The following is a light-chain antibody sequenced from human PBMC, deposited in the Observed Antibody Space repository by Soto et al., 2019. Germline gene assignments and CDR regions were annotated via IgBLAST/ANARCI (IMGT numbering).Light chain of an antibody. J-gene: IGLJ1*01. CDR1: SSDVGGYNY. CDR2: DVS. V-gene: IGLV2-11*01. Sequence: QSVLTQPRSVSGTPGQSVTISCTGTSSDVGGYNYVSWYQQHPGKAPKLMTYDVSKRPSGVPDRFSGSKSGNTASLTISGLQAEDEADYYCCSYAGSYTYVFGTGTKVP. CDR3: CSYAGSYTYV.